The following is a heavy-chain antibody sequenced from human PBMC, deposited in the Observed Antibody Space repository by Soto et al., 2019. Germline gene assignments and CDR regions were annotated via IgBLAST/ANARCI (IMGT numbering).Heavy chain of an antibody. CDR2: ITVSNGNT. J-gene: IGHJ4*02. CDR3: ARSFSYGSYWYFDY. D-gene: IGHD5-18*01. CDR1: GYTFSTYG. V-gene: IGHV1-18*04. Sequence: QGQLVQSGAEVKKPGASVKVSCKASGYTFSTYGVSWVRQAPGQGLEWMGWITVSNGNTNYIDNLKGRVTMTTDTSTSTAYMELWRLRSDDTAVYYCARSFSYGSYWYFDYWGQGTLVIVSS.